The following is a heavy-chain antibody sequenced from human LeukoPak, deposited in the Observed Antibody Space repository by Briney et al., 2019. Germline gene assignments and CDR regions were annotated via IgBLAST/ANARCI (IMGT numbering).Heavy chain of an antibody. CDR3: VRESRPGGAMGLYHNLDY. Sequence: GGSLRLSCAGSGFTFSDFWMTCVRQTPGKGLEWVANIKEDGTEKNLVDSVKGRFTISRDNTKNLLYLEMNSLRGDDTAIYYCVRESRPGGAMGLYHNLDYWGQGTLVAVSS. CDR1: GFTFSDFW. V-gene: IGHV3-7*01. D-gene: IGHD1-1*01. CDR2: IKEDGTEK. J-gene: IGHJ4*02.